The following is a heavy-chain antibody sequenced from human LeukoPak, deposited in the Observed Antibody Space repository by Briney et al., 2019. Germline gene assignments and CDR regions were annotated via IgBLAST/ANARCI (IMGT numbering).Heavy chain of an antibody. CDR2: ITAGSSHI. CDR3: ARENSGYYFDY. CDR1: GFTFSSFS. D-gene: IGHD5-12*01. Sequence: PGGSLRLSCEASGFTFSSFSMNWVRQSPEKGLEWVSSITAGSSHIFYGDSMKGRFTISRDNSKNTLYLQMNSLRAEDTAVYYCARENSGYYFDYWGQGTLVTVSS. V-gene: IGHV3-21*04. J-gene: IGHJ4*02.